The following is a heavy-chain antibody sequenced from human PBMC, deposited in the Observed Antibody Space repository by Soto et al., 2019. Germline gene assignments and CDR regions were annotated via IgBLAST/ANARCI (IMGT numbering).Heavy chain of an antibody. V-gene: IGHV1-46*01. CDR1: GYTFTSYY. CDR2: INPSGGST. Sequence: QVQLVQSGAEVKKPGASVKVSCKASGYTFTSYYMHWVRQAPGQGLEWMGIINPSGGSTSYAQKFQGRVTMTRDTSTSTVYMELSSLRSEDTAVYYCARDGGNFDWLSYTNWFDPWGQGTLVTVSS. J-gene: IGHJ5*02. D-gene: IGHD3-9*01. CDR3: ARDGGNFDWLSYTNWFDP.